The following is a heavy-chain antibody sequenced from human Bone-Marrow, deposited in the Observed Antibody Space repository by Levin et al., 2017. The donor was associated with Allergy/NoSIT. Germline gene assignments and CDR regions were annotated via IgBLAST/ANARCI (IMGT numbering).Heavy chain of an antibody. J-gene: IGHJ6*02. Sequence: PSETLSLTCAVYGGSFSGYYWSWIRQPPGKGLEWIGEINHSGSTNYNPSLKSRVTISVDTSKNQLSLKLSSVTAADTAVYYCARNYYGSGSYYSGYYYYGMDVWGQGTTVTVSS. D-gene: IGHD3-10*01. CDR2: INHSGST. V-gene: IGHV4-34*01. CDR3: ARNYYGSGSYYSGYYYYGMDV. CDR1: GGSFSGYY.